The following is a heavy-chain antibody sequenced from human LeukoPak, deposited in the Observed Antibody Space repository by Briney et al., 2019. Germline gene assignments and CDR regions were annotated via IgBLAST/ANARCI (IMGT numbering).Heavy chain of an antibody. CDR1: GYTFTSYG. CDR3: ARGVNYYDSSGYPY. V-gene: IGHV1-69*13. CDR2: IIPIFGTA. J-gene: IGHJ4*02. D-gene: IGHD3-22*01. Sequence: ASVKVSCKASGYTFTSYGISWVRQAPGQGLEWMGGIIPIFGTANYAQKFQGRVTITADESTSTAYMELSSLRSEDTAVYYCARGVNYYDSSGYPYWGQGTLVTVSS.